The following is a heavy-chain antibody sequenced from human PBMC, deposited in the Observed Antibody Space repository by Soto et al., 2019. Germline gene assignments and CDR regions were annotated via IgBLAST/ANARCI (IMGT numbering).Heavy chain of an antibody. CDR2: FDPEDGET. V-gene: IGHV1-24*01. J-gene: IGHJ4*02. CDR3: ATGPVLRFLEWLFSY. CDR1: GYTLTELS. D-gene: IGHD3-3*01. Sequence: ASVKVSCKVSGYTLTELSMHWVRQAPGKGLEWMGGFDPEDGETIYAQKFQGRVTMTEDTSTDTAYMELSSLRSEDTAVYYCATGPVLRFLEWLFSYWGQGTLVTVSS.